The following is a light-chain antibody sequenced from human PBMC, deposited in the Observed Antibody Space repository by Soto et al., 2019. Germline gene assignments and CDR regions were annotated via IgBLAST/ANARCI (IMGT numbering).Light chain of an antibody. J-gene: IGLJ2*01. Sequence: QSALTQPASVSGSPGQSITISCTGTSSDVGSDNLVSWYQQHPGKAPKLMIYEGSKRPSGVSNRFSGSKSGNTASLTISGLQAEHEADYYCCSYAGSSTAIFGGGTKLTVL. CDR1: SSDVGSDNL. CDR2: EGS. CDR3: CSYAGSSTAI. V-gene: IGLV2-23*01.